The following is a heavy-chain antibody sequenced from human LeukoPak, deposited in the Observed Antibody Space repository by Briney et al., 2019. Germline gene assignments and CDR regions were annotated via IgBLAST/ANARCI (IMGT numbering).Heavy chain of an antibody. CDR1: GYTFTNYD. CDR2: MNPNSGNT. V-gene: IGHV1-8*01. CDR3: ARDVLVFANDY. J-gene: IGHJ4*02. Sequence: ASVKVSCKASGYTFTNYDINWVRQATGQGLEWMGWMNPNSGNTAYAQKFQGRVTMTRNTSISTAYMELSSLRSEDTAVYYCARDVLVFANDYWGQGTLVTVSS. D-gene: IGHD2-21*01.